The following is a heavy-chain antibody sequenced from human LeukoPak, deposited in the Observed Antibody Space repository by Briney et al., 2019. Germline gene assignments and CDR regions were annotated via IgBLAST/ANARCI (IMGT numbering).Heavy chain of an antibody. J-gene: IGHJ4*02. V-gene: IGHV1-69*01. Sequence: ASVKVSCKASGGTFSSYAISWVRQAPGQGLEWMGGIIPIFGTANYAQKFQGRVTITADESTSTAYMELSSLRSEDTAVYYCARASPERGYSYGPLDNYFDYWGQGTLVTVSS. CDR1: GGTFSSYA. CDR2: IIPIFGTA. CDR3: ARASPERGYSYGPLDNYFDY. D-gene: IGHD5-18*01.